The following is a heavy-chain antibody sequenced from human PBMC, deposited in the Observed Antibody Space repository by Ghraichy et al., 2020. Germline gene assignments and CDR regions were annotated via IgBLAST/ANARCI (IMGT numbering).Heavy chain of an antibody. CDR1: GFTFSTYT. CDR2: IPSNSRTN. J-gene: IGHJ6*02. V-gene: IGHV3-48*02. D-gene: IGHD4-23*01. Sequence: GGSLRLSCVGSGFTFSTYTMNWVRQSPGKGLEWVSYIPSNSRTNSYGDSVKGRFTISRDNAQNSLYLQMNSLRDEDTAVYYCARASTVVRFFYFAGMDVWGQGTTGTVS. CDR3: ARASTVVRFFYFAGMDV.